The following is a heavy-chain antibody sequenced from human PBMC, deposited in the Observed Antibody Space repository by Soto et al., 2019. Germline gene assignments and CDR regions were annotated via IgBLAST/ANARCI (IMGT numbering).Heavy chain of an antibody. CDR2: IYWDDDK. CDR1: GFSLSTSGVG. J-gene: IGHJ4*02. D-gene: IGHD6-13*01. CDR3: AHASYIAGVDTYFDY. V-gene: IGHV2-5*02. Sequence: QITLKESGPTLVKPTQTLTLTCIYSGFSLSTSGVGVGWIRQPPGKALEWLALIYWDDDKRSSSSLRSRLTITRATSKNQVVLTMTNMDPVDTGTYYCAHASYIAGVDTYFDYWGQGTLVTVST.